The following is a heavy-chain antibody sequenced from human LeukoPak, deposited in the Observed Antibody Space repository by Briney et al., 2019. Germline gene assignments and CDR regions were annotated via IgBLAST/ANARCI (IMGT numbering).Heavy chain of an antibody. J-gene: IGHJ3*02. CDR3: ARHRAAGTLDAFNI. CDR1: GGSISSYY. CDR2: IHYSGST. D-gene: IGHD3-10*01. V-gene: IGHV4-59*08. Sequence: SETLSLTCAVSGGSISSYYWSWIRQPPGKGLEWIGYIHYSGSTNYNPSLKSRVTMSVDTSKNQFSLKLSSVTAADTAVYYCARHRAAGTLDAFNIWGQGTTVTVSS.